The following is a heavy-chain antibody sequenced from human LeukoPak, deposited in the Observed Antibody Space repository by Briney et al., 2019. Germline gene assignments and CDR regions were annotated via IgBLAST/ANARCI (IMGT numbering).Heavy chain of an antibody. CDR3: ARASRTAAGRGGYYYYYGMDV. CDR2: ISAYNGNT. J-gene: IGHJ6*02. D-gene: IGHD6-13*01. CDR1: GYTFTSYG. Sequence: GASVKVSCKASGYTFTSYGISWVRQAPGQGLEWMGWISAYNGNTNYAQKLQGRVTMTTDTSTSTAYMELRSLRSDDTAVYYCARASRTAAGRGGYYYYYGMDVWGQGTTVTVSS. V-gene: IGHV1-18*01.